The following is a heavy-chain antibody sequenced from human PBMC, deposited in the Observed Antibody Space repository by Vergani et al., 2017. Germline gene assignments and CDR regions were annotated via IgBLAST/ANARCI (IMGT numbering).Heavy chain of an antibody. D-gene: IGHD3-22*01. CDR1: GGSISSGDYY. Sequence: QVQLQESGPGLVKPSQTLSLTCTVSGGSISSGDYYWSWIRQPPGKGLEWIGYIYYSGSTYYNQSLKSRVTISVDTSKNQFSLKLSSVTAADTAVYYCARWANYYDSSGYYWIIDYWGQGTLVTVSS. CDR2: IYYSGST. V-gene: IGHV4-30-4*08. CDR3: ARWANYYDSSGYYWIIDY. J-gene: IGHJ4*02.